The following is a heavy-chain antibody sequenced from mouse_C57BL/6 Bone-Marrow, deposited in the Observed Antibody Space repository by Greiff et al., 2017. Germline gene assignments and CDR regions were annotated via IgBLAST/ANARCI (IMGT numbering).Heavy chain of an antibody. CDR1: GFTFNTYA. Sequence: EVKVVESGGGLVQPKGSLKLSCAASGFTFNTYAMHWVRQAPGKGLEWVARIRSKSSNYATYYADSVKDRFTISRDDSQSMLYLQMNNLKTEDTAMYYCVRDSDYYGSSRYFDVWGTGTTVTVSS. CDR3: VRDSDYYGSSRYFDV. J-gene: IGHJ1*03. V-gene: IGHV10-3*01. CDR2: IRSKSSNYAT. D-gene: IGHD1-1*01.